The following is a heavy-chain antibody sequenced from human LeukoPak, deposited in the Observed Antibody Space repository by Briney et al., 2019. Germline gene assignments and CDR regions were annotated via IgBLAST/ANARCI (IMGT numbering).Heavy chain of an antibody. J-gene: IGHJ5*02. CDR2: IYPDDSDT. Sequence: GESLKISCKGSGYRFTSYWIGWVRQMPGKGLEWMGIIYPDDSDTRYSPSFQGQVTISADKSISTAYLQWSSLKASDTAMYYCARRIGSGTYVDWFDPWGQGTLVTVSS. CDR1: GYRFTSYW. CDR3: ARRIGSGTYVDWFDP. D-gene: IGHD1-26*01. V-gene: IGHV5-51*01.